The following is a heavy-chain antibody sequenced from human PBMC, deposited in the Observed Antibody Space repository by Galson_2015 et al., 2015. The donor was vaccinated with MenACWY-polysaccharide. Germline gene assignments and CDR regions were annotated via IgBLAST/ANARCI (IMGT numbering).Heavy chain of an antibody. V-gene: IGHV1-3*01. CDR2: INAGNGNT. D-gene: IGHD3-10*01. Sequence: SVKVSCKPSGYTFTSYAIHWVRQAPGQRLEWMGWINAGNGNTKYSQKFQGRVTITRDTSASTAYMELSSLRSEDTAVYYCARDSGSRRALFDYWGRGTLVTVAS. J-gene: IGHJ4*01. CDR1: GYTFTSYA. CDR3: ARDSGSRRALFDY.